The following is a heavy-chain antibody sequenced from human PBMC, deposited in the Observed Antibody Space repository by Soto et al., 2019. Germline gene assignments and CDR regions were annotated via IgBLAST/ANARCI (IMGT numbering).Heavy chain of an antibody. CDR1: GGTFSSYA. J-gene: IGHJ6*02. CDR3: ARGRGAYSSHPGYYYYGMDV. CDR2: IIPIFGTA. V-gene: IGHV1-69*13. D-gene: IGHD6-13*01. Sequence: SVKVSCKASGGTFSSYAISCVRQAPGQGLEWMGGIIPIFGTANYAQKFQGRVTITADESTSTAYMELSSLRSEDTAVYYCARGRGAYSSHPGYYYYGMDVWGQGTTVTVSS.